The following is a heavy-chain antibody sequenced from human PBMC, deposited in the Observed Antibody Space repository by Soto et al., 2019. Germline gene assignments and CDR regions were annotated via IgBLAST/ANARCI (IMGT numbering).Heavy chain of an antibody. D-gene: IGHD3-3*01. Sequence: EVQLVESGGGLVKPGGSLRLSCAASGFSFISYSMNWVRQAPGKGLEWVSSINEDSSYIYYAHSLRGRFTISRDNAKDSLYLQMNSRRAEDTAVYYCVRDFGWYFRSGYMDVWGDGATVTVSS. J-gene: IGHJ6*03. CDR3: VRDFGWYFRSGYMDV. V-gene: IGHV3-21*02. CDR1: GFSFISYS. CDR2: INEDSSYI.